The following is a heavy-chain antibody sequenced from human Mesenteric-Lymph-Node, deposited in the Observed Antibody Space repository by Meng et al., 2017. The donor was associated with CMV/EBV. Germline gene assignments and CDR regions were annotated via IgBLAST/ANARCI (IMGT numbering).Heavy chain of an antibody. V-gene: IGHV3-30-3*01. J-gene: IGHJ4*02. CDR1: GFTFSNAW. CDR2: ISYDGSNK. Sequence: GGSLRLSCAASGFTFSNAWMSWVRQAPGKGLEWVAVISYDGSNKYYADSVKGRFTISRDNSKNTLYLQMNSLRAEDTAVYYCARGTLAAAYFWGKWGVKDYWGQGTLVTVSS. CDR3: ARGTLAAAYFWGKWGVKDY. D-gene: IGHD6-13*01.